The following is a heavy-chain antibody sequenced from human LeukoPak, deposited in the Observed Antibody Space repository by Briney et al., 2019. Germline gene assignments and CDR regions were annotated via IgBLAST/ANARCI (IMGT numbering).Heavy chain of an antibody. V-gene: IGHV3-11*01. J-gene: IGHJ4*02. CDR1: GFTFSDYY. D-gene: IGHD3-22*01. Sequence: PGGSLRLSCAASGFTFSDYYMGWIRQAPGKGLEWVSYISSSGSTIYYADSVKGRFTISRDNAKNSLYLQMNSLRAEDTAVYYCARSAYYYDSSGYSLKYWGQGTLVTVSS. CDR3: ARSAYYYDSSGYSLKY. CDR2: ISSSGSTI.